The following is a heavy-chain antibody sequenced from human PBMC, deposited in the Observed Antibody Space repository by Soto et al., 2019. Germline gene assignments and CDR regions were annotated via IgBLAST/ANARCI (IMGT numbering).Heavy chain of an antibody. J-gene: IGHJ4*02. CDR3: ASQRTGDYYFDY. CDR2: IYYCGST. Sequence: SETLSLTCTVSGRSISSYYWSWIRQPAGTGLEWIGYIYYCGSTNYDPALKSRVTISLDTSKNQFSLKLSSVTAADTAVYYCASQRTGDYYFDYWGQGTLVTVS. CDR1: GRSISSYY. V-gene: IGHV4-59*01. D-gene: IGHD2-21*02.